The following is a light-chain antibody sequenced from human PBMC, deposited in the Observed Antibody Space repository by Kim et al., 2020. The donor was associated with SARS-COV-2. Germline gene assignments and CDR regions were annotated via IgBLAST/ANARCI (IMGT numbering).Light chain of an antibody. V-gene: IGLV3-21*01. CDR2: YDN. CDR3: QVWDSSGDYYV. J-gene: IGLJ1*01. Sequence: SYELTQPPSVSVAPGKTARITCAGNDLATKTVHWYQLRSGQAPILVMYYDNDRPSGIPERFSGSKAGNTATLTINRVEAGDEADHYCQVWDSSGDYYVFG. CDR1: DLATKT.